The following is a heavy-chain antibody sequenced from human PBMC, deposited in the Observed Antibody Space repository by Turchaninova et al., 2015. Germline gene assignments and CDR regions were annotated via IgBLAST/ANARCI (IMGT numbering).Heavy chain of an antibody. J-gene: IGHJ4*02. CDR1: GGSISSYS. Sequence: QVQLQESGPGLVKPSETLSLTCTVSGGSISSYSWSWIRQPPGKGLAWSAYFYYIGITNYNPSLESRVTISGDTSKNLFSLKLTSVTAADPAVYYCAAGYSWYYLDYWGQGTLVTVSS. CDR3: AAGYSWYYLDY. CDR2: FYYIGIT. V-gene: IGHV4-59*03. D-gene: IGHD5-18*01.